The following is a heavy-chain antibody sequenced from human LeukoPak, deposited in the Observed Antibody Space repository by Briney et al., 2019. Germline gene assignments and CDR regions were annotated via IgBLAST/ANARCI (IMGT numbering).Heavy chain of an antibody. CDR3: ARSYSFDY. V-gene: IGHV3-48*02. J-gene: IGHJ4*02. D-gene: IGHD2-21*01. CDR1: GFTFSNYA. Sequence: GGSLRLSCAASGFTFSNYAMNWVRQAPGKGLEWISYIRSTSSTIYHADSVKGRFTISRDNAKNSLYLQMNSLRDEDTAVYYCARSYSFDYWGQGTLVTVSS. CDR2: IRSTSSTI.